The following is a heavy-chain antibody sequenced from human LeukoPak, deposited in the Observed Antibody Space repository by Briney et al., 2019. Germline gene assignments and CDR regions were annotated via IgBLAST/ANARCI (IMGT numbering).Heavy chain of an antibody. D-gene: IGHD3-10*01. CDR2: IYPGDFDT. V-gene: IGHV5-51*01. J-gene: IGHJ4*02. CDR1: GYSFTSYW. Sequence: GESLRISCKGSGYSFTSYWIGWVRQMPGKGLEWMGIIYPGDFDTRYSPSFQGQVTISADKSISTAYLQWSSLKASDTAMYYCARLRTMVRGVADYWGQGTLVTVSS. CDR3: ARLRTMVRGVADY.